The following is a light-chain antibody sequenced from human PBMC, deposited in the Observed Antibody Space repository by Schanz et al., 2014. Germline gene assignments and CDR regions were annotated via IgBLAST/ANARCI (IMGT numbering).Light chain of an antibody. CDR2: EGS. J-gene: IGLJ3*02. Sequence: QSALTQPASVSGSPGQSITISCSGTGNDIGMYNLVSWYQQHPGKAPKLIIYEGSARASGLFNRFSGSRSGITASLTISGLQAEDEADYYCCSYAGSYTLVFGGGTKLTVL. CDR1: GNDIGMYNL. CDR3: CSYAGSYTLV. V-gene: IGLV2-23*01.